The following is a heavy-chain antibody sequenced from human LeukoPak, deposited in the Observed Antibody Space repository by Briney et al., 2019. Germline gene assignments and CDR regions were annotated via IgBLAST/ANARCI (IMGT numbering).Heavy chain of an antibody. D-gene: IGHD6-19*01. Sequence: GGSLRLSCAASGFTFSSYAMSWVRQAPGKGLEWVSAISGSGGSTYYADSVKGRFTISRDNSKNTLYLQMNSLRAEDTAVYYCAKAPAAASRYSSGWNYFDYWGQGTLVTVSS. CDR2: ISGSGGST. V-gene: IGHV3-23*01. J-gene: IGHJ4*02. CDR1: GFTFSSYA. CDR3: AKAPAAASRYSSGWNYFDY.